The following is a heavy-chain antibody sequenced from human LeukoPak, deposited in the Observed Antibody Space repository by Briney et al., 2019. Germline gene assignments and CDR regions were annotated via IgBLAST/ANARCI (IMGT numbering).Heavy chain of an antibody. CDR3: ARDHDILTGYYASEYFQH. Sequence: GASVKVSCKASGYTFTSYGISWVRQTPGQGLEWMGWISAYNGNTNYAQKLQGRVTMTTDTSTSTAYMELRSLRSDDTAVYYCARDHDILTGYYASEYFQHWGQGTLVTVSS. CDR1: GYTFTSYG. V-gene: IGHV1-18*01. CDR2: ISAYNGNT. J-gene: IGHJ1*01. D-gene: IGHD3-9*01.